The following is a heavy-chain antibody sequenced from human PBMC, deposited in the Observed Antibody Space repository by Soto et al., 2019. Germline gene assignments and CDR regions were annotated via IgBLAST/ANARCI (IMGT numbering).Heavy chain of an antibody. J-gene: IGHJ2*01. Sequence: EVQLLESGGDSVQPGGSVRLSCAGSGFTFINYPMNWVRQAPGKGLEWVSTISGGGDATFFAGSVRGRFTFSRDNSKNTVTLQMNSLGVDDTAVYYCARKVVGSASRPDYWYFDLGGRGTLFTVSS. CDR2: ISGGGDAT. D-gene: IGHD2-21*01. V-gene: IGHV3-23*01. CDR1: GFTFINYP. CDR3: ARKVVGSASRPDYWYFDL.